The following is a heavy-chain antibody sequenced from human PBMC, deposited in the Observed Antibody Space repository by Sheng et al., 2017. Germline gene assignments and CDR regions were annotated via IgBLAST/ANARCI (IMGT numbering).Heavy chain of an antibody. J-gene: IGHJ4*02. CDR1: GGSISSRSDY. CDR2: IYYRGST. D-gene: IGHD3-16*01. CDR3: ARDSYLGMSDY. V-gene: IGHV4-39*07. Sequence: QPHLQESGPGLVRPSETLSLTCTVSGGSISSRSDYWGWIRQPPGKGLEWIGSIYYRGSTFYNPSLKSRVTISLDTSKNQFSLRLSSVTAADTAVYYCARDSYLGMSDYWGQGTLVTVSS.